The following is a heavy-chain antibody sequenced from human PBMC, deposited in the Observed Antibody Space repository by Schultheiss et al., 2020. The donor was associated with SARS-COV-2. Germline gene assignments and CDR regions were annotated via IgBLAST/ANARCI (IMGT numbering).Heavy chain of an antibody. Sequence: GGSLRLSCAASGFTFSDYYMNWVRQAPGKGLEWVSSISSSSTIYYADSVKGRFTISRDNAKNSLYLQMNSLRAEDTAVYYCAIIPYYYDSSGYLPYWGQGTLVTVSS. CDR3: AIIPYYYDSSGYLPY. CDR2: ISSSSTI. CDR1: GFTFSDYY. D-gene: IGHD3-22*01. J-gene: IGHJ4*02. V-gene: IGHV3-69-1*01.